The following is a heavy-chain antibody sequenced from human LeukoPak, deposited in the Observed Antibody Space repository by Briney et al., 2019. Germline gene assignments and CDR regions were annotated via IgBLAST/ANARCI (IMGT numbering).Heavy chain of an antibody. CDR3: ALTRGGGYCSGGSCGDDAFDI. CDR2: ISGSGGST. V-gene: IGHV3-23*01. D-gene: IGHD2-15*01. CDR1: GFTFSSYA. Sequence: GSLRLSCAASGFTFSSYAMSWVRQAPGKGLEWVSAISGSGGSTYYADSVKGRFTISRDNSKNTLYLQMNSLRAEDTAVYYCALTRGGGYCSGGSCGDDAFDIWGQGTMVTVSS. J-gene: IGHJ3*02.